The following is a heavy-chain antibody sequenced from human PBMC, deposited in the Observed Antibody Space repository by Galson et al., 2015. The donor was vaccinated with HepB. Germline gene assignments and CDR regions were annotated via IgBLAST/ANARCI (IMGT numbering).Heavy chain of an antibody. V-gene: IGHV3-30*04. CDR3: ARDLAVAGISYYYYGMDV. CDR1: GFTFSSYA. J-gene: IGHJ6*02. CDR2: ISYDGSNK. Sequence: SLRLSCAASGFTFSSYAMHWVRQAPGKGLEWVAVISYDGSNKYYADSVKGRFTISRDNSKNTLYLQMNSLRAEDTAVYYCARDLAVAGISYYYYGMDVWGQGTTVTVSS. D-gene: IGHD6-19*01.